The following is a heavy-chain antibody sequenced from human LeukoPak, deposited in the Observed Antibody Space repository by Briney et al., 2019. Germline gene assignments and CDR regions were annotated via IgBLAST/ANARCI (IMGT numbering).Heavy chain of an antibody. D-gene: IGHD2-2*01. V-gene: IGHV3-30*02. CDR3: AKWRSIAGRYCSSTSCPPDY. Sequence: PGGSLRLSCAASGFTFSSYGMHWVRQAPGKGLEGVAFIRDDGSNKYYADSVKGGFTISRDNSKNTLYLQMNSLRAEDTAVYYCAKWRSIAGRYCSSTSCPPDYWGQGTLVTVSS. CDR1: GFTFSSYG. J-gene: IGHJ4*02. CDR2: IRDDGSNK.